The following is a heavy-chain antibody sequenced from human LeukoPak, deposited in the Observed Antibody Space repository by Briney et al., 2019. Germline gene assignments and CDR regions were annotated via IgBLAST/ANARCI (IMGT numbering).Heavy chain of an antibody. D-gene: IGHD5-12*01. CDR3: ARGGHFNFDY. CDR2: IKEDGGDK. CDR1: EFTFSSYW. J-gene: IGHJ4*02. Sequence: GGSLRLSCAASEFTFSSYWMKWVRQAPGKGLEWVASIKEDGGDKYYVDSVKGRFSISGDNAKNSLFLQMNSLRTEDTAVYYCARGGHFNFDYWGQGTLVIVSS. V-gene: IGHV3-7*01.